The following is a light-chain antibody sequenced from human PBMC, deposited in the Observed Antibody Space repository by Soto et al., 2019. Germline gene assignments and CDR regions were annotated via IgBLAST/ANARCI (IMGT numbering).Light chain of an antibody. CDR1: STDVGGYNY. CDR2: DVT. CDR3: SSYTRDKTVL. Sequence: QSALTQPPSVSGSPGQSITISCTGSSTDVGGYNYVSWHQQHPGKAPKLMIFDVTKRPSGVSNRFSGSKSGDTAYLAISGFQAEDEADYYCSSYTRDKTVLFGGGTKVTVL. J-gene: IGLJ2*01. V-gene: IGLV2-14*03.